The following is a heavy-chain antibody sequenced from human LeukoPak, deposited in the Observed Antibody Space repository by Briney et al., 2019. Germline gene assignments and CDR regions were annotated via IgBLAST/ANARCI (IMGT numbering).Heavy chain of an antibody. CDR1: GISFSSCG. J-gene: IGHJ4*02. CDR3: AKQYSSSWYGYFDY. V-gene: IGHV3-30*02. D-gene: IGHD6-13*01. CDR2: IRYDGSNK. Sequence: PGGSLRLSCAASGISFSSCGMHWVRQAPGKGLEWVAFIRYDGSNKYYADSAKGRFTISRDNSKNTLYLQMNSLRAEDTAVYYCAKQYSSSWYGYFDYWGQGTLVTVSS.